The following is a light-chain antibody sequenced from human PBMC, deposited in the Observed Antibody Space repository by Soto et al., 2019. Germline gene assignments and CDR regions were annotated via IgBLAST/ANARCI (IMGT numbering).Light chain of an antibody. J-gene: IGKJ5*01. CDR1: RGVSTW. Sequence: DIQMTQSPSSVSASVGDRVTITCRASRGVSTWLGWYQQKPGRAPKLLIYGASNLENGVPSRFSGSGSGTDFTLTISSLQPEDFATYYCQQTKSRPPPLGQGTRLELK. CDR2: GAS. V-gene: IGKV1-12*01. CDR3: QQTKSRPPP.